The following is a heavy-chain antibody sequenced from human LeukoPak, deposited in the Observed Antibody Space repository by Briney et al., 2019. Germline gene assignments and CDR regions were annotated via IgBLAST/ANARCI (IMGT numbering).Heavy chain of an antibody. Sequence: SETLSLTCTVSGGSISSYYWSWIRQPPGKGLEWIGYIYYSGSTNYNPSLKSRVTISVDTSKNQFSLNLSSVTAADTAIYFCARLSHDGSGSYPDYWGQGTLVTVSS. D-gene: IGHD3-10*01. CDR3: ARLSHDGSGSYPDY. CDR2: IYYSGST. V-gene: IGHV4-59*08. CDR1: GGSISSYY. J-gene: IGHJ4*02.